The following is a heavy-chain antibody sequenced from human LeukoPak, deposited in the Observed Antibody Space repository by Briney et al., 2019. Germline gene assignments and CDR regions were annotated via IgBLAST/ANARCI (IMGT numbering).Heavy chain of an antibody. CDR3: ARASFRAYSSSWYYFDY. D-gene: IGHD6-13*01. CDR1: GGSFSGYY. CDR2: INHSGST. Sequence: PETLSLTCAVYGGSFSGYYWSWIRQPPGKGLQWIGEINHSGSTNYNPSLKSRVTISVDTSKNQFSLKLSSVTAADTAVYYCARASFRAYSSSWYYFDYWGQGTLVTVSS. V-gene: IGHV4-34*01. J-gene: IGHJ4*02.